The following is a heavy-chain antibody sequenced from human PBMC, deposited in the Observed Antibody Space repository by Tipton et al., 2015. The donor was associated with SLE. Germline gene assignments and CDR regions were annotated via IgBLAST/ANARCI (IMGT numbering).Heavy chain of an antibody. D-gene: IGHD1-7*01. CDR2: IYHSGHT. J-gene: IGHJ1*01. CDR3: AKVINDWNYE. V-gene: IGHV4-59*12. Sequence: TLSLTCKVSGASIRSYYWGWVRQPPGKGLEWIGDIYHSGHTNYNPSLKSRVTMSVDKSKNQFSLNVTSVTAADTAVYYCAKVINDWNYEWGPGTLVTVSS. CDR1: GASIRSYY.